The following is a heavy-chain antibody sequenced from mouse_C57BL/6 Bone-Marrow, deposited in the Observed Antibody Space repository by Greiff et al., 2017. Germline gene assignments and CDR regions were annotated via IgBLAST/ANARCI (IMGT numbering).Heavy chain of an antibody. J-gene: IGHJ4*01. Sequence: QVQLQQPGAELVKPGASVKMSCKASGYTFTSYWITWVKQRPGQGLEWIGDIYPGSGSTNYNEKFKSKATLTVDTSSSTAYMQLSSLTSEDSAVYCCAREGSHSDAMDYWGQGTSVTVSS. CDR2: IYPGSGST. CDR3: AREGSHSDAMDY. CDR1: GYTFTSYW. D-gene: IGHD6-1*01. V-gene: IGHV1-55*01.